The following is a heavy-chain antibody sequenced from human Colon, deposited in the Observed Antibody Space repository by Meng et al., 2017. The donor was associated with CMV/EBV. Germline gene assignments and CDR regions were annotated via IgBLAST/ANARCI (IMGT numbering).Heavy chain of an antibody. Sequence: SETLSLTCTVSGGSISSDAYYWSWIRQLPGKGLEWIGYIYHTGSTYHNPSPKSRVTISVDTSNNQFSLKLRSVTAADTAVYYCARDKIVVLPAAGMDVWGQGTTVTVSS. CDR1: GGSISSDAYY. CDR3: ARDKIVVLPAAGMDV. V-gene: IGHV4-31*03. D-gene: IGHD2-2*01. CDR2: IYHTGST. J-gene: IGHJ6*02.